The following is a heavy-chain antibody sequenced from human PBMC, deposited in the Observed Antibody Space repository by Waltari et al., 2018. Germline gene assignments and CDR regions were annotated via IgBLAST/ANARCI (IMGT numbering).Heavy chain of an antibody. Sequence: EVQLVESGGVWVLPGGSLRLSCAVWGVTLKNYEIDWVRQAPGKGLEWLSYISSSGTNIYIADSVKGRFTFSRDNANNSLSLQMDSLGVEDTAIYYCARGFVTGKHFLAFDIWGQGTVVTVSS. J-gene: IGHJ3*02. CDR2: ISSSGTNI. D-gene: IGHD2-8*02. V-gene: IGHV3-48*03. CDR1: GVTLKNYE. CDR3: ARGFVTGKHFLAFDI.